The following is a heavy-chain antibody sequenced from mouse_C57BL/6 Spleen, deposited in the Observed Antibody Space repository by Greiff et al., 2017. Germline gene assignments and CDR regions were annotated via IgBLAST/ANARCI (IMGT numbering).Heavy chain of an antibody. V-gene: IGHV7-3*01. J-gene: IGHJ3*01. CDR1: GFTFTAYY. Sequence: EVKVVESGGGLVQPGGSLSLSCAASGFTFTAYYMSWVRQPPGKALEWLGFIRNKANGYTTEYSASVKGRFTISRDNSQSILYLQMNALRAEDSATYYCARCDYDGTWFAYWGQGTLVTVSA. CDR2: IRNKANGYTT. CDR3: ARCDYDGTWFAY. D-gene: IGHD2-4*01.